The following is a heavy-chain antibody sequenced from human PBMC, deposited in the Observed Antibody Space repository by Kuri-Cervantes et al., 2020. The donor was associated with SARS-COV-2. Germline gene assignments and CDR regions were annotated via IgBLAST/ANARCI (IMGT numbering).Heavy chain of an antibody. D-gene: IGHD3-10*01. V-gene: IGHV1-2*04. CDR2: INPNSGGT. J-gene: IGHJ6*02. CDR3: ARGTVRGLIQHYYYGMDV. Sequence: ASVKVSCKASGYTFSDYYMYWVRQAPGQGLEWMGWINPNSGGTNYAQKFQGWVTMTRDTSISTAYMELSRLRSDDTAVYYCARGTVRGLIQHYYYGMDVWGQGTTVTVSS. CDR1: GYTFSDYY.